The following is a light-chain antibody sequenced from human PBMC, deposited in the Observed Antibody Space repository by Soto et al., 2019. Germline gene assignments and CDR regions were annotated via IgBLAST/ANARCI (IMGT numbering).Light chain of an antibody. J-gene: IGKJ5*01. CDR1: QSIGRY. Sequence: DIQMTQSPSTLSGSVGDRVTITCRASQSIGRYLNWYQEKPGKAPNVVVFTASSLQSGVPSRFNGSGSGTEFTLTISSLQPEDFANYYCQQSYSIPITFGQGTRLEIK. V-gene: IGKV1-39*01. CDR2: TAS. CDR3: QQSYSIPIT.